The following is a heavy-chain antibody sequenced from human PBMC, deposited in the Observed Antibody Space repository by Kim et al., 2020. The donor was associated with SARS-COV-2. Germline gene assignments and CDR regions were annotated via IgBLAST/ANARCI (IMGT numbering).Heavy chain of an antibody. CDR1: GFTFTTTA. Sequence: GGSLRLSCAASGFTFTTTAIHWVRQAPGKGLEWVAVIADVGIKTYYADSVKDRFTISGDSSKNTVYLQMDSLTPEDTAMYYCARSPHYDTWLFDYWGQG. J-gene: IGHJ4*02. V-gene: IGHV3-30-3*01. CDR2: IADVGIKT. CDR3: ARSPHYDTWLFDY. D-gene: IGHD3-3*01.